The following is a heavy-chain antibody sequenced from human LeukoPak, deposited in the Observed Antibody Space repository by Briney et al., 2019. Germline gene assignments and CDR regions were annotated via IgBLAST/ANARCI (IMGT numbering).Heavy chain of an antibody. V-gene: IGHV1-18*01. CDR2: ISAYNGNT. CDR3: ARGRNYDYVWGSYRYDYFDY. J-gene: IGHJ4*02. Sequence: ASVKVSCKASGYTFTSYGISWVRQAPGQGLEWMGWISAYNGNTNYAQKLQGRVTMTTDTSKSTAYMELRSLRSDDTAVYHCARGRNYDYVWGSYRYDYFDYWGQGTLVTVSS. CDR1: GYTFTSYG. D-gene: IGHD3-16*02.